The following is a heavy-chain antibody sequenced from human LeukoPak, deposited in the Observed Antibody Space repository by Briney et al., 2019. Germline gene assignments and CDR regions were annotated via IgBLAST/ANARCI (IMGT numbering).Heavy chain of an antibody. CDR1: GGSFSGYY. V-gene: IGHV4-34*01. J-gene: IGHJ6*03. CDR2: INRSGST. D-gene: IGHD6-19*01. Sequence: PSETLSLTCVVYGGSFSGYYWSWIRQPPGKGLEWIGEINRSGSTNYNPSLKSRVTISVDTSTNQFSLKLSSVTAADTAVYYCAREQAAVAGPRYYYYYYMDVWGKGTTVTVSS. CDR3: AREQAAVAGPRYYYYYYMDV.